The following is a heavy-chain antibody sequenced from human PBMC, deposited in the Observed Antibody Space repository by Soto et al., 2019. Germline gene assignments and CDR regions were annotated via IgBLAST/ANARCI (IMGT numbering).Heavy chain of an antibody. V-gene: IGHV4-59*01. CDR3: ATDLAAVPSAFDY. CDR2: VYYTGTT. CDR1: GGSISSYS. Sequence: QVQLQESGPGLLKPSETLSLTCTVSGGSISSYSYIWVRQPPGKGLEWIGSVYYTGTTDYNPSLKSRVTISVDTSKTQFSLNLRSVTAAHTAAYYCATDLAAVPSAFDYWDRGTLVTVSS. D-gene: IGHD6-13*01. J-gene: IGHJ4*02.